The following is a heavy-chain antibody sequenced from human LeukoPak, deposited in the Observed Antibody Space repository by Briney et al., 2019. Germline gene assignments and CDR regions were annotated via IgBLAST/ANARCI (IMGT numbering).Heavy chain of an antibody. D-gene: IGHD2-2*01. CDR3: ATDLIYCSSTSCLPHYYYYMDV. Sequence: GASVKVSCKASGGTFSSYAISWVRQAPGQGLGWMGRIIPIFGTANYAQKFQGRVTITTDESTSTAYMELSSLRSEDTAVYYCATDLIYCSSTSCLPHYYYYMDVWGKGTTVTVSS. V-gene: IGHV1-69*05. J-gene: IGHJ6*03. CDR2: IIPIFGTA. CDR1: GGTFSSYA.